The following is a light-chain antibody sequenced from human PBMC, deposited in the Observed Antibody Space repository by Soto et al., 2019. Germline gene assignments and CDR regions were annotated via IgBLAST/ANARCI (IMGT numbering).Light chain of an antibody. Sequence: EIVWTQAPGTLSLSPGERATLSCRARQSVSSSYLAWYQQKPGQATRLLIYGASSRATGIPDRVSGSGSGTDFTITSSRLEPEDFAVYYCQQYGSSPPITFCPGTKVDSK. CDR2: GAS. J-gene: IGKJ3*01. CDR3: QQYGSSPPIT. CDR1: QSVSSSY. V-gene: IGKV3-20*01.